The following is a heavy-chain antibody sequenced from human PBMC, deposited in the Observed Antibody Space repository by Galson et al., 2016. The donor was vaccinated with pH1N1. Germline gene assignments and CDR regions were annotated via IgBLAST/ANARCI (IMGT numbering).Heavy chain of an antibody. J-gene: IGHJ3*02. V-gene: IGHV5-51*01. Sequence: QSGAEVKKPGESLKISCKGSGYRFTNSWIGWVRQMPGKGLEWMGIIYLGGSLIRYRPSFQGQVTISADKSINIVYLEWSSLKASDTATYYCARQNDYGDYRGDAFDIWGQGTMVTGSS. CDR2: IYLGGSLI. D-gene: IGHD4-17*01. CDR1: GYRFTNSW. CDR3: ARQNDYGDYRGDAFDI.